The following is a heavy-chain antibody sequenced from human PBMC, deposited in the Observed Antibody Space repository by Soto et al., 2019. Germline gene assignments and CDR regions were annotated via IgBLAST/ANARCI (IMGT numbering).Heavy chain of an antibody. CDR2: ISSSGSTI. D-gene: IGHD2-21*01. CDR1: GFTFSSYE. V-gene: IGHV3-48*03. CDR3: ARVRLIWENYYYYYGMDV. J-gene: IGHJ6*02. Sequence: EVQLVESGGGLVQPGGSLRLSCAASGFTFSSYEMNWVRQAPGKGLEWVSHISSSGSTIYYADSVKGRFTISRDNAKNSLYLQMNSLRAEDTAVYYCARVRLIWENYYYYYGMDVWGQGTTVTVSS.